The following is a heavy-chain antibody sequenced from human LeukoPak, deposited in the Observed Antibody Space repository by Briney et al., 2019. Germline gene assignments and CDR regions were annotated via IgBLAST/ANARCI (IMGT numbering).Heavy chain of an antibody. Sequence: GGSLRLSCAASGFTFAIHAMTWVRQAPGKGLECVSSISGDGASIHYAQTVKGQFTISRGNFQNTLCLRMNRLRVEDTAIYYCAKDSYVSGRPLHTFDVWGQGTMVTVSS. V-gene: IGHV3-23*01. CDR3: AKDSYVSGRPLHTFDV. CDR1: GFTFAIHA. CDR2: ISGDGASI. D-gene: IGHD3-10*01. J-gene: IGHJ3*01.